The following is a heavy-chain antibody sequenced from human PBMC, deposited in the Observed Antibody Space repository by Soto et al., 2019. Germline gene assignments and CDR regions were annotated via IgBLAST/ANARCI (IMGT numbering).Heavy chain of an antibody. V-gene: IGHV1-3*01. CDR2: INAGNGNT. CDR3: ATGRLDFDY. CDR1: WYSLTGYI. J-gene: IGHJ4*02. D-gene: IGHD3-10*01. Sequence: WYSLTGYISEVVRPVPGKRLEWMGWINAGNGNTKYSQKFQGRVTITRDTSASTAYMELSSLRSEDTAVYYCATGRLDFDYWGQGTLVTVSS.